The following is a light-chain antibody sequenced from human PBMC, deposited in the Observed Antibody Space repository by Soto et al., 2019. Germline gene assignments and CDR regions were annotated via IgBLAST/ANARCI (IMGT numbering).Light chain of an antibody. Sequence: DIQMTQSPSTLSASVGDRVTITCRASQSVSTWLAWYQQKPGKAPKLLMYKASSLESGVPSRFSGSGSGTEFTLTISSLQHDDFANYYCQQYTNYYSFGQGTELEIK. V-gene: IGKV1-5*03. CDR2: KAS. J-gene: IGKJ2*03. CDR1: QSVSTW. CDR3: QQYTNYYS.